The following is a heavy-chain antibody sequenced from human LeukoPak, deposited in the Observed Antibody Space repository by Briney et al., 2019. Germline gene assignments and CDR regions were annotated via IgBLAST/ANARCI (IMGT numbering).Heavy chain of an antibody. D-gene: IGHD2-2*01. V-gene: IGHV4-34*01. CDR2: INHSGST. J-gene: IGHJ4*02. Sequence: SETLSLTCAVDGGSFSGYYWSWIRQPPGKGLEWIGEINHSGSTNYNPSLKSRVTISVDTSKNQFSLKLSSVTAADTAVYYCARVGGGYRSSTSCPFDYWGQGTLVTVSS. CDR3: ARVGGGYRSSTSCPFDY. CDR1: GGSFSGYY.